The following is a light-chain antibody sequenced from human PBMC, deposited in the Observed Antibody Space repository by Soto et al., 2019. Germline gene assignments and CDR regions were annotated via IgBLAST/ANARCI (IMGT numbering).Light chain of an antibody. J-gene: IGLJ1*01. V-gene: IGLV2-14*01. Sequence: QSVLTQPASVSGSPGQSITISCSGTRSDIGSYNYVAWYQQFPGKTPKILIYGVSNRPSGVSSRFSGSKSGNTASLTISGLQAKDEADYYCISYTGSSTSYVFGSRTKLTVL. CDR2: GVS. CDR1: RSDIGSYNY. CDR3: ISYTGSSTSYV.